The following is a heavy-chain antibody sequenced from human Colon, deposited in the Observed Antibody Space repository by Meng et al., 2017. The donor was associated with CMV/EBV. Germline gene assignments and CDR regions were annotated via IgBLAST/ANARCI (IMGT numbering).Heavy chain of an antibody. J-gene: IGHJ3*02. Sequence: GESLKISCAASGFTVSSNYMSWVRQAPGRGLEWVSLIYSGGSTYYADSVKDRFTISRDNSKNTLYLQMNSLRAEDTAVYYCARVGTGGRAFDIWGQGTMVTVSS. D-gene: IGHD5-18*01. CDR3: ARVGTGGRAFDI. V-gene: IGHV3-53*01. CDR1: GFTVSSNY. CDR2: IYSGGST.